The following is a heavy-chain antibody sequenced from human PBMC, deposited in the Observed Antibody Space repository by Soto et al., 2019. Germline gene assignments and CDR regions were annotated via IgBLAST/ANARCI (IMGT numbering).Heavy chain of an antibody. J-gene: IGHJ4*02. V-gene: IGHV4-39*01. Sequence: SETLSLTCTVSGGSVRSSTYYWGWIRHPPGKGLEWIGSIFYSGRPHYNPSLKTRLTVSLDTSKNQFSLKLSSVTAADTAVYYCARNLPAARPHFDYWGQGTLVTVSS. CDR3: ARNLPAARPHFDY. D-gene: IGHD2-2*01. CDR2: IFYSGRP. CDR1: GGSVRSSTYY.